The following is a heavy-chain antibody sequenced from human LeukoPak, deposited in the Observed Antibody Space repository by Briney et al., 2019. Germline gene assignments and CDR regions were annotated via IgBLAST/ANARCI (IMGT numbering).Heavy chain of an antibody. V-gene: IGHV1-2*02. J-gene: IGHJ4*02. D-gene: IGHD2-15*01. CDR3: ARTGYCSGGSCADY. CDR1: GYTFTGYY. Sequence: ASVKVSCKASGYTFTGYYMHWVRQAPGQGPEWMGWINPNSGGTNYAQKFQGRVTMTRDTSINTAYMELSRLGSEDTAVYYCARTGYCSGGSCADYWGQGTLVTVSS. CDR2: INPNSGGT.